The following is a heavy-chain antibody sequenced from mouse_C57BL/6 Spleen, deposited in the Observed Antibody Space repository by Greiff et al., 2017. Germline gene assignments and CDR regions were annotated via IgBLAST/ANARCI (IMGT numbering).Heavy chain of an antibody. CDR1: GYTFTDYY. D-gene: IGHD2-4*01. V-gene: IGHV1-19*01. CDR2: IIPYNGGT. J-gene: IGHJ3*01. CDR3: AREEDDDRRFAD. Sequence: VQLQQSGPVLVKPGASVKMSCKASGYTFTDYYMNWVKQSHGKSLEWIGVIIPYNGGTNYYPTFKGKATLTVDKSSSTAYMELNSLTSEDAAVYYCAREEDDDRRFADWGQGTLVTVAA.